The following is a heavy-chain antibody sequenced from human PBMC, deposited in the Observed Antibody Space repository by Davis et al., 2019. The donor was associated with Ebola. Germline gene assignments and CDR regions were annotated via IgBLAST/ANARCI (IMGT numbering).Heavy chain of an antibody. V-gene: IGHV3-33*01. D-gene: IGHD1-26*01. CDR3: ARAVGPIYFDY. Sequence: GESLKISCAASRFTFSNSDMHWVRQAPGKGLEWVAVLWYDGSNSYYADSVKGRFTISRDNSKNTLYLHMNSLRAEDTALYYCARAVGPIYFDYWGQGTLVTVSS. J-gene: IGHJ4*02. CDR1: RFTFSNSD. CDR2: LWYDGSNS.